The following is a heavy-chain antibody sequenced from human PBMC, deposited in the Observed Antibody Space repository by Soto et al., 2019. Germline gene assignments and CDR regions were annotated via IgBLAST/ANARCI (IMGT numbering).Heavy chain of an antibody. J-gene: IGHJ4*01. D-gene: IGHD3-10*01. CDR2: IYYSGRT. Sequence: QVQLQESGPGLVKPSQTLSLTCTVSGVSISSGGYDWSWIRQHPGKGPEWIGYIYYSGRTYYNPVLKSRVTIAVATAKNQFCLELSSVTAADSGVYYFAGGGGPTWFGVVGFEYWGKGSL. CDR1: GVSISSGGYD. V-gene: IGHV4-31*03. CDR3: AGGGGPTWFGVVGFEY.